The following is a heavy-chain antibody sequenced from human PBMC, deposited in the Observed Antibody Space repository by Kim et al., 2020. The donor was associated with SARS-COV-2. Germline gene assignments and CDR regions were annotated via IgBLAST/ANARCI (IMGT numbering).Heavy chain of an antibody. CDR3: AKTIVEARFFDY. CDR2: INARRTT. J-gene: IGHJ4*02. D-gene: IGHD6-6*01. CDR1: GFSFVDYA. V-gene: IGHV3-23*01. Sequence: GGSLRLSCAASGFSFVDYAMGWVRQAPGKGLEWVSTINARRTTYYSDSVKGRFTISRDSSKNVVHLQMNSLRADDTAAYYCAKTIVEARFFDYWGQGTMV.